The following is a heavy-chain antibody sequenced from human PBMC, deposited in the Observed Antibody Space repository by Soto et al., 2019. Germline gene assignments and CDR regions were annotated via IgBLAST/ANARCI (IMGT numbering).Heavy chain of an antibody. CDR1: GGSFSGHY. CDR2: INESGST. V-gene: IGHV4-34*01. CDR3: ARSRRWFGSSWYDWFDP. J-gene: IGHJ5*02. Sequence: QVQLQQWGAGLLKPSETLSLTCAVYGGSFSGHYWSWIRQPPGKGLEWIGEINESGSTKYNPSLKSRVTTSLDTSKNQFSLKLSSVTAADTAVYYCARSRRWFGSSWYDWFDPWGQGTLVTVSS. D-gene: IGHD6-13*01.